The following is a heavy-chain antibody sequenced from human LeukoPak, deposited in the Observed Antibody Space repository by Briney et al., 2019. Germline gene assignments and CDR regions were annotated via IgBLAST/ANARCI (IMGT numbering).Heavy chain of an antibody. Sequence: GGSLRLSCAASGFTFSNYAMNWVRQAPGKGLEWVSLISGSGGSTYYADSVKGRFTISRDNSKNTLYLQMNSLRAEDTAVFYCAKDRDDYVWGSYLGAFDIWGQGTMVTVSS. J-gene: IGHJ3*02. V-gene: IGHV3-23*01. CDR1: GFTFSNYA. CDR2: ISGSGGST. CDR3: AKDRDDYVWGSYLGAFDI. D-gene: IGHD3-16*01.